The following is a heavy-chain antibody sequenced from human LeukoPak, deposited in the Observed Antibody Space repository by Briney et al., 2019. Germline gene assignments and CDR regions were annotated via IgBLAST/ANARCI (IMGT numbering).Heavy chain of an antibody. Sequence: GGSLRLSCAASGXTFSSYWVSWVRQAPGKGLEWVANIKQDGSERNYVESVKGRFTISRDNAKNSLYLQMNSLRAEDTAVYYCARAALTYYYGSSAYGWGQGTLVTVSS. CDR1: GXTFSSYW. J-gene: IGHJ4*02. CDR2: IKQDGSER. D-gene: IGHD3-22*01. CDR3: ARAALTYYYGSSAYG. V-gene: IGHV3-7*02.